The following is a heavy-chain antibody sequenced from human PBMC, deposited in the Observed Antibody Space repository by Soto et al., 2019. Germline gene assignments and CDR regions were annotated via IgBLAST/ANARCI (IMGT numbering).Heavy chain of an antibody. J-gene: IGHJ4*02. Sequence: QVQLVESGGGVVQPGRSLRLSCAASGFSFSNHAMHWVRQAPGKGLEWVAVISCGGTNTYYADSVKGRLTISRDNSENTVYLQLSILRTEDTAVYHCARDPGDHDNEYYTFEYWGQGTLVTVSS. CDR2: ISCGGTNT. V-gene: IGHV3-30-3*01. CDR1: GFSFSNHA. D-gene: IGHD3-3*01. CDR3: ARDPGDHDNEYYTFEY.